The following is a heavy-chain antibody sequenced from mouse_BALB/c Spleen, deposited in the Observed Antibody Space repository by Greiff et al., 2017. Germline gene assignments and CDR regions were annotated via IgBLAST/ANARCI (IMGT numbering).Heavy chain of an antibody. CDR3: ANDRDDCDAMDY. Sequence: EVQLQQSGGGLVKPGGSLKLSCAASGFTFSSYAMHWVRQSPEKRLEWVAEISSGGSYTYYPDTVTGRFTISRDNAKNTLYLNMSSLRSGDTAMYSCANDRDDCDAMDYWGQGTSVTVSS. CDR1: GFTFSSYA. J-gene: IGHJ4*01. V-gene: IGHV5-9-4*01. CDR2: ISSGGSYT. D-gene: IGHD2-4*01.